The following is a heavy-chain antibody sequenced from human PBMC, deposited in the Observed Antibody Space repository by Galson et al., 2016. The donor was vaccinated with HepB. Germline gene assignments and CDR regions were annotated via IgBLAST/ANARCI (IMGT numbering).Heavy chain of an antibody. CDR1: GYRFFTYG. J-gene: IGHJ4*02. V-gene: IGHV1-18*04. CDR3: ARWKSGSPVN. CDR2: ISANSGNT. Sequence: SVKVSCKASGYRFFTYGISWVRQAPGQGLEWLGWISANSGNTIYAQKFQDRVTMTRDTSASTVYMDLRSLRSDDTAVYYCARWKSGSPVNWGQGTLVTVSS. D-gene: IGHD1-26*01.